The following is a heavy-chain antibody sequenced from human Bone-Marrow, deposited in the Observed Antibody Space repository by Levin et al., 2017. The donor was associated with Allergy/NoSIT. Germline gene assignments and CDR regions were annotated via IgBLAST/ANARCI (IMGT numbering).Heavy chain of an antibody. V-gene: IGHV3-23*01. J-gene: IGHJ4*02. Sequence: GESLKISCAASGFTFSNYAMSWVRQAPGKGLEWVSAITNSGSTYYADSVKGRFTVSRDNSKNTVYLQMNSLRADDTAVYYCAKEMTTVVPVFDYWGQGTLVTVSS. CDR2: ITNSGST. D-gene: IGHD4-23*01. CDR3: AKEMTTVVPVFDY. CDR1: GFTFSNYA.